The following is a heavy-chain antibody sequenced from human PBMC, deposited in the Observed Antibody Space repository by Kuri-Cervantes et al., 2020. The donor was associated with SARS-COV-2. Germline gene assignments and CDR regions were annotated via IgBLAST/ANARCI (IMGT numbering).Heavy chain of an antibody. V-gene: IGHV3-30-3*01. J-gene: IGHJ4*02. Sequence: LSLTCAASGFTFSSYAMHWVRQAPGKGLEWVAVISYDGSNKYYADSVKGRFTISRDNSKNTLYLQMNSLRAEDTAVYYCAKGYQFVGYSYGQGLFDYWGQGTLVTVSS. CDR1: GFTFSSYA. CDR3: AKGYQFVGYSYGQGLFDY. D-gene: IGHD5-18*01. CDR2: ISYDGSNK.